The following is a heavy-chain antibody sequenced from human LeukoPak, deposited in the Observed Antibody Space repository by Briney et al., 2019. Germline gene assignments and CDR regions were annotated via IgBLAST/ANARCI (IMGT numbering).Heavy chain of an antibody. CDR1: GFTFSNDW. J-gene: IGHJ4*02. CDR2: IKKDGSEK. Sequence: GGYLRLSCAATGFTFSNDWMSWVRQAPGRGLEWVANIKKDGSEKYYVDSVKGRFTISRDNAKNSLYLQMNSLRAEDTAVYYCVRDPQGVTSIYWGQGTLVTVPS. CDR3: VRDPQGVTSIY. V-gene: IGHV3-7*05. D-gene: IGHD2-21*02.